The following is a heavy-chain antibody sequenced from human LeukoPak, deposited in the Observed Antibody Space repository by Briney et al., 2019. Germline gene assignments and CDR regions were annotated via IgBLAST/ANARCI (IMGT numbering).Heavy chain of an antibody. V-gene: IGHV3-21*01. CDR3: TRVNGASVDADYYYYMDV. CDR1: GFDFSGYT. Sequence: PGGSLRLSCAASGFDFSGYTMTWVRQAPGRGLEWLSAITSSRGDIYYADSAKGRFTISRDNAKNSLYLQINSLRAEDTAVYYCTRVNGASVDADYYYYMDVWGKGTTVTVSS. D-gene: IGHD2-8*01. CDR2: ITSSRGDI. J-gene: IGHJ6*03.